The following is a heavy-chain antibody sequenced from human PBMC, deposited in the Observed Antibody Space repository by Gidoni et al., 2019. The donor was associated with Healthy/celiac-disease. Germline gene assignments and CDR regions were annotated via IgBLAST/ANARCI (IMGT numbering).Heavy chain of an antibody. Sequence: EVQLVESGGGLVQPGGSLRLSCAASGFTVSRNYMSWVRQAPGKGLEWVSVIYSGGSTYYADSVKGRFTISRDNSKNTLYLQMNSLRAEDTAVYYCARALTGSGWYAELGGAFDIWGQGTMVTVSS. CDR2: IYSGGST. J-gene: IGHJ3*02. CDR1: GFTVSRNY. V-gene: IGHV3-66*01. CDR3: ARALTGSGWYAELGGAFDI. D-gene: IGHD6-19*01.